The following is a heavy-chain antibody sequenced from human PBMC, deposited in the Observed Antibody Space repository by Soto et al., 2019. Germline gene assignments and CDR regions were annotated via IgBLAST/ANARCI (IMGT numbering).Heavy chain of an antibody. CDR3: ARPRGLRFSVADVFDI. Sequence: PSETLSLTCTVSGGSISSSTFYWGWIRQPPGKGLEWIGSIYKSGTTYYNPSLKSRVAISVDASKNQFSPKLSSVIAADTAVYYCARPRGLRFSVADVFDIWGQGTMVTVSS. J-gene: IGHJ3*02. CDR1: GGSISSSTFY. D-gene: IGHD3-3*01. V-gene: IGHV4-39*01. CDR2: IYKSGTT.